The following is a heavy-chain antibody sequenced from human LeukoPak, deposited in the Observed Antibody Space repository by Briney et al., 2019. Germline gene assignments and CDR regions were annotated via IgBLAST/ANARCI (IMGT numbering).Heavy chain of an antibody. V-gene: IGHV3-21*01. Sequence: GGSLRLSCAASRFTFSKYSMNWLRQAPGKGLEWVSSISGSSTHIHYADSVKGRFTISRDNANNSVYLQMNSLRAEDTAVYFCARAPPGYEILTGSYFDFWGQGTPVTVSS. D-gene: IGHD3-9*01. CDR2: ISGSSTHI. J-gene: IGHJ4*02. CDR3: ARAPPGYEILTGSYFDF. CDR1: RFTFSKYS.